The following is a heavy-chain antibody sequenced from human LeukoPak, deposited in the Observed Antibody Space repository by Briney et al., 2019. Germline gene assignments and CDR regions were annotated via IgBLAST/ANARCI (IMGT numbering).Heavy chain of an antibody. CDR1: GFTFSSYS. CDR2: ISSSSSTI. Sequence: GGSLRLSCAASGFTFSSYSMNWVRQAPGKGLEWVSYISSSSSTIYYADSVKGRFTISRDNAKNSLYLQMNSLRAEDTAVYYCAELGITMIGGIWGKGTTVTISS. CDR3: AELGITMIGGI. J-gene: IGHJ6*04. V-gene: IGHV3-48*01. D-gene: IGHD3-10*02.